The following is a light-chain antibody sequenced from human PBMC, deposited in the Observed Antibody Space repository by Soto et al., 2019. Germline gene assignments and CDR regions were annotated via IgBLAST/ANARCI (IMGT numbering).Light chain of an antibody. CDR1: QRISRY. CDR3: QERHTSGT. CDR2: AAS. J-gene: IGKJ2*01. V-gene: IGKV1-39*01. Sequence: DIQMTQSPSSLSASVGDRVTITCRASQRISRYLSWYQQKPGKAPNLLIYAASSLQSGVPSRFSGSGSGTDFTLTISSLLPEDFATYFCQERHTSGTFGQGTKLEI.